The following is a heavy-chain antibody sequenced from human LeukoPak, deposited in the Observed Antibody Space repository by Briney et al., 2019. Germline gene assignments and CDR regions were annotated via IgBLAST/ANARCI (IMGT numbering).Heavy chain of an antibody. Sequence: GGSLRLSCTASGFTFSTFAMGWVRQAPGKGLQWVSGISGSGDTTYYADSVKGRFAISRDNAKNSLFLQMNSLRAEDTAVYYCARDGSTYYYYGMDVWGQGTTVTVSS. CDR2: ISGSGDTT. D-gene: IGHD1-26*01. CDR1: GFTFSTFA. V-gene: IGHV3-23*01. J-gene: IGHJ6*02. CDR3: ARDGSTYYYYGMDV.